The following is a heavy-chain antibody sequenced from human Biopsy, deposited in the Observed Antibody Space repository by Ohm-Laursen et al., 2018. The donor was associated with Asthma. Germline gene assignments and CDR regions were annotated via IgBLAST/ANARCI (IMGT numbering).Heavy chain of an antibody. J-gene: IGHJ4*02. V-gene: IGHV3-30*18. CDR1: GFMFRSFG. CDR2: ISYDGNHK. CDR3: AKRRGYSGHDNDY. D-gene: IGHD5-12*01. Sequence: SLRLSCAASGFMFRSFGMHWVRQAPGKGLEWVAVISYDGNHKFYEDSVKGRFTISRDNSKNTLYLQMNSLRTENTAVYYCAKRRGYSGHDNDYWGQGTLVIVSS.